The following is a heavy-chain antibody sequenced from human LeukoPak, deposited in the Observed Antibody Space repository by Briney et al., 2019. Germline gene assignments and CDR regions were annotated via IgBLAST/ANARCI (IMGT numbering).Heavy chain of an antibody. CDR3: ARDQGCSSTSCYSLFFHC. Sequence: PGRSLRLSCAASGFTFGGHGMDWVRQAPGKGLEWVALIYYDESNTYYADSVKGRFTISRDNSKNTLYLQMNSLRAEDTAVYYCARDQGCSSTSCYSLFFHCWGQGTLVTVSS. J-gene: IGHJ4*02. CDR1: GFTFGGHG. V-gene: IGHV3-33*01. D-gene: IGHD2-2*01. CDR2: IYYDESNT.